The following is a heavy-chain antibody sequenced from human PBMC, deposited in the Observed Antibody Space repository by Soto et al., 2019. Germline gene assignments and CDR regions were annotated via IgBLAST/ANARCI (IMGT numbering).Heavy chain of an antibody. D-gene: IGHD3-3*01. Sequence: SETLSLTCTVSGGSIIGHYWSWIRQPPGKGLQYIGYISYSGSTNYNPSLKSRVTISVDTSNNQFSLRLSSVTAADTAVYYCARDVGLQHDTGYYDFWSGKNNWFDPWGQGILVTVSS. V-gene: IGHV4-59*11. CDR3: ARDVGLQHDTGYYDFWSGKNNWFDP. J-gene: IGHJ5*02. CDR2: ISYSGST. CDR1: GGSIIGHY.